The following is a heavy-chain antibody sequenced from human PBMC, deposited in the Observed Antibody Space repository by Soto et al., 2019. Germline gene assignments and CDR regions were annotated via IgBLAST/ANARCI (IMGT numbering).Heavy chain of an antibody. Sequence: PGEYLRLSYAASGFTFSSYAMHGVRQAPGKGLEWVAVISYDGSNKYYADSVKGRFTISRDNSKNKLYLQMNSLRAEDTAVYYCASDIGDDFFICSPPYYYYVMDFCGQGSTVTGSS. V-gene: IGHV3-30-3*01. CDR2: ISYDGSNK. CDR3: ASDIGDDFFICSPPYYYYVMDF. CDR1: GFTFSSYA. J-gene: IGHJ6*02. D-gene: IGHD3-3*01.